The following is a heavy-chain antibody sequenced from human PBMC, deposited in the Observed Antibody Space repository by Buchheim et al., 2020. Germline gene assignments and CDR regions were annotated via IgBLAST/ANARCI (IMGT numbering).Heavy chain of an antibody. V-gene: IGHV4-39*01. Sequence: QLQLQESGPGLVKPSETLSLTCTVSGGSISSSSYYWGWIRQPPGKGLEWIGSIYYSGSTYYNPSLKSRVTISVDTSKNQFSLKLGSVTAADTAVYYCARLWATVTTRSTIDYWGQGTL. D-gene: IGHD4-17*01. CDR2: IYYSGST. CDR1: GGSISSSSYY. CDR3: ARLWATVTTRSTIDY. J-gene: IGHJ4*02.